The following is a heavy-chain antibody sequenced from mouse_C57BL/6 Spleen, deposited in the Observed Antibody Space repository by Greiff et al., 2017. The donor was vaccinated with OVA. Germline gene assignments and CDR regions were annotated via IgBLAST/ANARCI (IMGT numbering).Heavy chain of an antibody. Sequence: VQLQQSGAELARPGASVKLSCKASGYTFTSYGISWVKQSTGQGLEWIGEIYPRSGNTYYNEKFKGKATLTADKSSSTAYMELRSLTSEDSAVYFCARQGGSSFFDYWGQGTTLTVSS. V-gene: IGHV1-81*01. CDR3: ARQGGSSFFDY. CDR2: IYPRSGNT. J-gene: IGHJ2*01. D-gene: IGHD1-1*01. CDR1: GYTFTSYG.